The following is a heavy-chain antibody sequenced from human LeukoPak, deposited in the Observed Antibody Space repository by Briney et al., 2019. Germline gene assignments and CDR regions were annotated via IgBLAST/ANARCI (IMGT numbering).Heavy chain of an antibody. D-gene: IGHD4-17*01. J-gene: IGHJ3*02. V-gene: IGHV4-59*11. CDR1: TDPFSSHY. CDR2: ISYIGST. Sequence: SETLSLTCAVSTDPFSSHYWTWIRQPPGKGLEWIGYISYIGSTNYNPSLKSRVTISIDTSKNQFSLKLSSVTAADTAVYYCARDLVTVTKGFDIWGQGTMVSVSS. CDR3: ARDLVTVTKGFDI.